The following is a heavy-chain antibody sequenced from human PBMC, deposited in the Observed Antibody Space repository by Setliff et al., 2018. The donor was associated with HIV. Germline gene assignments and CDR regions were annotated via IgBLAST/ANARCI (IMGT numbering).Heavy chain of an antibody. V-gene: IGHV4-34*01. CDR2: INHGGST. CDR1: GGSFSGYY. Sequence: PSETLSLTSAVYGGSFSGYYWSWIRQPPGKGLEWIGEINHGGSTNYNPSLMSRVTISVDTSKNQFSLKLTSVTAADTAVYYCARRGLTLVRGVIMGYFDYWGQGTLVTVSS. CDR3: ARRGLTLVRGVIMGYFDY. D-gene: IGHD3-10*01. J-gene: IGHJ4*02.